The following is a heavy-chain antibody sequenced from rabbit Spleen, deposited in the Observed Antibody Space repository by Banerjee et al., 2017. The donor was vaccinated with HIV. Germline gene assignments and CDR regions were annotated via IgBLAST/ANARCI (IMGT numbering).Heavy chain of an antibody. V-gene: IGHV1S45*01. CDR2: IDSGSSGFT. CDR3: ARDTASSFSSYGMDL. D-gene: IGHD8-1*01. Sequence: QEQLEESGGDLVKPGASRTLTGIAPGSPVGGDSNMSWSPQPPGKGLEWIACIDSGSSGFTYFANWAKGRFTISKTSSTTVTLQMTSLTAADTATYFCARDTASSFSSYGMDLWGPGTLVTVS. J-gene: IGHJ6*01. CDR1: GSPVGGDSN.